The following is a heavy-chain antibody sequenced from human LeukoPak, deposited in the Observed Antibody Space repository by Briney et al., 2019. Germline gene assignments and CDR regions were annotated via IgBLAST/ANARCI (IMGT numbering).Heavy chain of an antibody. V-gene: IGHV1-2*02. CDR2: INPNSGGT. CDR1: GYTFTGYY. D-gene: IGHD6-13*01. J-gene: IGHJ5*02. Sequence: ASVKVSCKASGYTFTGYYMHWVRQAPGQGLEWMGWINPNSGGTNYAQKFQGRVTMTRDTSISTAYMELSRLRSDDTAVYYCARARGKRAAGNNWFDPWGQGTLVTVSS. CDR3: ARARGKRAAGNNWFDP.